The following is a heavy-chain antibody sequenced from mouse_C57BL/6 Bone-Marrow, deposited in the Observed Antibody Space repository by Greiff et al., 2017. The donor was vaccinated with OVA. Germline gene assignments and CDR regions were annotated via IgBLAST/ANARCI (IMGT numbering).Heavy chain of an antibody. CDR1: GYTFTDYY. J-gene: IGHJ4*01. CDR2: INPNNGGT. D-gene: IGHD2-12*01. V-gene: IGHV1-26*01. Sequence: EVQLQQSGPELVKPGASVKISCKASGYTFTDYYMNWVKQSHGKSLEWIGDINPNNGGTSYNQKFKGKATLTVDKSSSTAYMELRSLTSEDSAVYYCARKSLYTAMDYWGQGTSVTVSS. CDR3: ARKSLYTAMDY.